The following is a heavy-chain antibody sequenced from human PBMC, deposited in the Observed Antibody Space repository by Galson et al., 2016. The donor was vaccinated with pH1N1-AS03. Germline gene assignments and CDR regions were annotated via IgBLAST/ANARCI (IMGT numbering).Heavy chain of an antibody. V-gene: IGHV1-18*01. CDR2: ISADSGNT. Sequence: SVKVSCKASGYTFTNFGVIWVRQAPGQGLEWVGWISADSGNTNYAQSLQGRVSMTTDPSTNTVYMELTRLTTDDTAIYDCASDLRSDLGNNFVAGEQLGRYWGQGTLVTVSS. J-gene: IGHJ4*02. CDR1: GYTFTNFG. D-gene: IGHD1-20*01. CDR3: ASDLRSDLGNNFVAGEQLGRY.